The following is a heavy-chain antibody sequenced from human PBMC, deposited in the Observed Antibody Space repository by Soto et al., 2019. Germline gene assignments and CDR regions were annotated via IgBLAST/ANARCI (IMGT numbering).Heavy chain of an antibody. CDR1: GFTFSSYG. J-gene: IGHJ4*02. CDR2: ISYDGSNK. D-gene: IGHD1-7*01. V-gene: IGHV3-30*03. CDR3: AYWNSKKPVDY. Sequence: PGGLLRLSCAASGFTFSSYGMHWVRQAPGKGLEWVAVISYDGSNKYYADSVKGRFTISRDNSKNTLYLQMNSLRAEDTAVYYCAYWNSKKPVDYWGQGTLVTVSS.